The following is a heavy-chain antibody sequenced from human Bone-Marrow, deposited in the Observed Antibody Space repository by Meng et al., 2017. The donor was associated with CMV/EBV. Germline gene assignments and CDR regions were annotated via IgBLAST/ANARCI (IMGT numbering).Heavy chain of an antibody. CDR2: INPKSGGT. CDR3: ARGLRGYCSNGVCYIEGYLDY. D-gene: IGHD2-8*01. V-gene: IGHV1-2*02. Sequence: GNYLHWVRQTPGQGLEWMGWINPKSGGTNLAQKFQGRVIMTTDTSTSTAYMELSRLRSDDTATYYCARGLRGYCSNGVCYIEGYLDYWGQGTLVTVSS. J-gene: IGHJ4*02. CDR1: GNY.